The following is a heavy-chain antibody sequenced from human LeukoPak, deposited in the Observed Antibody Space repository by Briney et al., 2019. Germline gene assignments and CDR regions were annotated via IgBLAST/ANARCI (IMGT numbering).Heavy chain of an antibody. CDR1: GFTFSGYA. J-gene: IGHJ4*02. CDR3: ATDAQFDPATPGNYFDY. CDR2: ISGSGRST. V-gene: IGHV3-23*01. D-gene: IGHD2-15*01. Sequence: PAGGSLRLSFAASGFTFSGYAMSWGRQAPGKGLEWGSAISGSGRSTYYADSVKGRFTISRDNSKNTLYLQMNSLRAEDTAVYYCATDAQFDPATPGNYFDYWGQGTLVTVSS.